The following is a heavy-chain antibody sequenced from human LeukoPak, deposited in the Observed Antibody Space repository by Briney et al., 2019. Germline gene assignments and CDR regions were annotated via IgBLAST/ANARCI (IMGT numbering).Heavy chain of an antibody. CDR3: AKDFGCSSTSCYPYFDY. J-gene: IGHJ4*02. V-gene: IGHV3-30*18. Sequence: GGSLRLSCAASGFTFSSYGMHWVRQAPGKGLEWVAVISYDGSNKYSADSVKGRFTISRDNSKNTLYLQMNSLRAEDTAVYYCAKDFGCSSTSCYPYFDYWGQGTLVTVSS. D-gene: IGHD2-2*01. CDR1: GFTFSSYG. CDR2: ISYDGSNK.